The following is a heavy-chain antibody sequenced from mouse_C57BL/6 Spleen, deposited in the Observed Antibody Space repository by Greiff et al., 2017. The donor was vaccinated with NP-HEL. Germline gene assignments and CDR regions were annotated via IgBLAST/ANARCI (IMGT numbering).Heavy chain of an antibody. V-gene: IGHV5-4*03. CDR3: ARRGYAMDY. CDR1: GFTFSSYA. Sequence: EVKVVESGGGLVKPGGSLKLSCAASGFTFSSYAMSWVRQTPEKRLEWVATISDGGSYTYYPDNVKGRFTISRDNAKNNLYLQMSHLKSEDTAMYYCARRGYAMDYWGQGTSVTVSS. J-gene: IGHJ4*01. CDR2: ISDGGSYT.